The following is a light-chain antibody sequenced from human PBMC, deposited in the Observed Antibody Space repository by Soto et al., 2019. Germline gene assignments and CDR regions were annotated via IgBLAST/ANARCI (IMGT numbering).Light chain of an antibody. CDR2: DAS. Sequence: EIVLTQSTATLSLSPGERATVSCRASQSVGGHLAWYQQRPGQAPRLLIHDASTRAIGIPVRFSGSGSGTDFTLTISSLETEDSAIYYCQQSHIWPPITFGQGTRPEIK. CDR3: QQSHIWPPIT. V-gene: IGKV3-11*01. CDR1: QSVGGH. J-gene: IGKJ5*01.